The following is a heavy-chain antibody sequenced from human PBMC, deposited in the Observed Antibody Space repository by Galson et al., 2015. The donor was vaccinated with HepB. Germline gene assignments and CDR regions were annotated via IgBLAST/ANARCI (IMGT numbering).Heavy chain of an antibody. CDR2: IYHSGST. CDR1: GGSISSDSYY. CDR3: ARTSYCSTTSCYFSGTYNFDY. V-gene: IGHV4-39*01. J-gene: IGHJ4*02. Sequence: LSLTCTVSGGSISSDSYYWGWIRQPPGKGLEWIGTIYHSGSTYYNPSLKSRVTMSVDTSKNQFSLKLTPVTAAETAMYYCARTSYCSTTSCYFSGTYNFDYWGQGTLVTVSS. D-gene: IGHD2-2*01.